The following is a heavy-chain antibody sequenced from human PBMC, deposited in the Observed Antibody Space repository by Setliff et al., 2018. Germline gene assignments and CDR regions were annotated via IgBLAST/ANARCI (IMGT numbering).Heavy chain of an antibody. CDR3: ARVLFHCSSTSCYLDAFDI. V-gene: IGHV1-18*01. J-gene: IGHJ3*02. Sequence: GASVKVSCKASGYTLISYGISWVRQAPGQGLEWMGWISAYNGNTNYAQKLQGRVTMTTDTSTSTAYMELRSLRSDDTAVYYCARVLFHCSSTSCYLDAFDIWGQGTMGT. CDR2: ISAYNGNT. D-gene: IGHD2-2*01. CDR1: GYTLISYG.